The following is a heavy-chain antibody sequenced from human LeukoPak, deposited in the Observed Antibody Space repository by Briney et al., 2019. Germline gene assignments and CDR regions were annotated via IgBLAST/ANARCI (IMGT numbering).Heavy chain of an antibody. Sequence: AGGTLRLSCAASGFTFTNYGMHWVRQAPGKGLEWVAFVHYDGSNRYYADSVKGRFTISRDNSKNTLYLQMNSLTPEDTAVYYCAKDSYSSGLWPYYFDYWGQGTLVTVSS. V-gene: IGHV3-30*02. D-gene: IGHD6-19*01. CDR2: VHYDGSNR. CDR3: AKDSYSSGLWPYYFDY. CDR1: GFTFTNYG. J-gene: IGHJ4*02.